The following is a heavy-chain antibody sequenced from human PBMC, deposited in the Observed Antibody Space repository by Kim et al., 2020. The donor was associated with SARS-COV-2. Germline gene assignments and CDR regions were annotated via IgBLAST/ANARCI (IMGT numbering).Heavy chain of an antibody. CDR2: ITGSGSTI. V-gene: IGHV3-11*01. J-gene: IGHJ4*02. D-gene: IGHD3-10*01. CDR1: GFTFSDYS. Sequence: GGSLRLSCAASGFTFSDYSMSWIRQAPGRGLEWLSYITGSGSTIYYADSVKGRFTVSRDNAKNSLYLQMNTLRVEDTAVYYCAKGSLWGGDFWGQRTLVTVSS. CDR3: AKGSLWGGDF.